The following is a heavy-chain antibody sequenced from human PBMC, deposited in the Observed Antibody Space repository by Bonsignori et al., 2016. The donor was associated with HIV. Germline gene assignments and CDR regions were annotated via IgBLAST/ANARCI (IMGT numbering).Heavy chain of an antibody. CDR3: ARGGGDFDP. V-gene: IGHV4-4*07. CDR2: IYTSGST. D-gene: IGHD3-16*01. Sequence: IRQPPGKGLEWIGRIYTSGSTNYNPSLKSRVTMSVDTSKNQFSLKLSSVTAADTAVYYCARGGGDFDPWGQGTLVTVSS. J-gene: IGHJ5*02.